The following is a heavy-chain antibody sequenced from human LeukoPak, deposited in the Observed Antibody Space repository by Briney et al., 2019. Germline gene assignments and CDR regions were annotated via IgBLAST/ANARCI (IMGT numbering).Heavy chain of an antibody. CDR1: EYIFTSYW. CDR3: ARQDSSWTGY. V-gene: IGHV5-10-1*01. J-gene: IGHJ4*02. Sequence: GESLKISCKGSEYIFTSYWISWVRQMPGKGLEWMGRIDPSDSYTNYSPSFQGHVTISADKSISTAYLQWSSLKASDTAMYYCARQDSSWTGYWGQGTLVTVSS. D-gene: IGHD6-13*01. CDR2: IDPSDSYT.